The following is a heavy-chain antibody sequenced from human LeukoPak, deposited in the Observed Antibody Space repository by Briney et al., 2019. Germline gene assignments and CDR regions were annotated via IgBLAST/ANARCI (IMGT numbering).Heavy chain of an antibody. Sequence: SETLSLTCSVSDDSITIYYWTWIRQPPGKGLEWIGYIDHTGTTNYNPSLNSRVTISRDTSKNHFSLQLSSVTAADTAVYFCARGRVSSSTWHSTYYYYFYMDVWGKGTTVTISS. J-gene: IGHJ6*03. V-gene: IGHV4-59*13. D-gene: IGHD4-11*01. CDR1: DDSITIYY. CDR2: IDHTGTT. CDR3: ARGRVSSSTWHSTYYYYFYMDV.